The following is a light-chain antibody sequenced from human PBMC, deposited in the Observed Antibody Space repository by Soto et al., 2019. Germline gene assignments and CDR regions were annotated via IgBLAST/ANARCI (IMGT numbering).Light chain of an antibody. V-gene: IGKV3-20*01. CDR3: QQYGSSLTWT. J-gene: IGKJ1*01. CDR1: QSLSSNY. Sequence: EIVLTQSPATLSLSPGERATLSCRARQSLSSNYLAWYQQRPGQAPRLLIYGASSRAAGIPDRFSGSGSGTDFTLTISRLETEDFAVYYCQQYGSSLTWTFGQGTKVDIK. CDR2: GAS.